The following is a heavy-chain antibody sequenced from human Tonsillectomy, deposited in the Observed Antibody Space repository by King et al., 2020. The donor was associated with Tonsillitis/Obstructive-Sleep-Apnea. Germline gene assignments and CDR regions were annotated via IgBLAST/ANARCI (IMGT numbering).Heavy chain of an antibody. D-gene: IGHD2-15*01. J-gene: IGHJ5*02. CDR2: INTNTGNP. CDR3: ARGIGCSGGSCYGRRFDP. Sequence: QLVQSGSELKDPGASVKVSCKASGYTFTNYAMNWVRQAPGQGLEWMGWINTNTGNPTYAQGFTGRFVFSLDTSVRTSYLLISSLKAEDSAVYYCARGIGCSGGSCYGRRFDPWGQGTLVTVSS. V-gene: IGHV7-4-1*02. CDR1: GYTFTNYA.